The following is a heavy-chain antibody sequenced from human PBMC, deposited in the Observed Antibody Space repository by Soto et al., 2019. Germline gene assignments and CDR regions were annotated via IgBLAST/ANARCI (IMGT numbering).Heavy chain of an antibody. CDR1: GYTFTSYG. J-gene: IGHJ2*01. V-gene: IGHV1-18*04. CDR3: ASNGGSDGSRGWYFDL. D-gene: IGHD1-26*01. Sequence: QVQLVQSGAEVKKPGASVKVSCKASGYTFTSYGISWVRQAPGQGLEWVGWISAYNGNTNYAQKLQGRVTMTTDTATSTAYMELSSLRSADTAVYYCASNGGSDGSRGWYFDLWGRGNLVTVSS. CDR2: ISAYNGNT.